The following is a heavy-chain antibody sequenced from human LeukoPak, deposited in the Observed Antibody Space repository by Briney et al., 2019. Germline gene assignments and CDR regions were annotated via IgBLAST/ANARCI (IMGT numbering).Heavy chain of an antibody. Sequence: PSETLSLTCAVYGASFNSYYWSWIRQSPGEGLEWIAEINESGKINYNPSLKSRVTISVDTSKNQFSLKLSSVTAADTAVYYCTGGPGFHDTSGYYWRGLDYWGQGTPVTVSS. CDR2: INESGKI. V-gene: IGHV4-34*01. CDR3: TGGPGFHDTSGYYWRGLDY. CDR1: GASFNSYY. J-gene: IGHJ4*02. D-gene: IGHD3-22*01.